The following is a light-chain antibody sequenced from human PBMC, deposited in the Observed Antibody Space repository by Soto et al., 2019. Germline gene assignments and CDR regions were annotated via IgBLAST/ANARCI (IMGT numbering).Light chain of an antibody. Sequence: QSVLTQPASVSGSPGQSMTISCTGTSSDVGGNSYVSWYQQHPGKDPKLMIYDVSNRPSGVSNRFSGSKSGNTASLTISGLQAEDEADYYCSSYTSSSTLVFGTGTKLTVL. CDR2: DVS. CDR1: SSDVGGNSY. V-gene: IGLV2-14*01. J-gene: IGLJ1*01. CDR3: SSYTSSSTLV.